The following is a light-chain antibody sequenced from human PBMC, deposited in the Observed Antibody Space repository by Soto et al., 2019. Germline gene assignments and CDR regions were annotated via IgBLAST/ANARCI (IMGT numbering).Light chain of an antibody. V-gene: IGLV2-14*01. CDR2: DVT. J-gene: IGLJ1*01. Sequence: QSALTQPASVSGSPGQSITISCTGTSSDVGGYNYVSWYQQHPGKGPNLMIYDVTNRPSGVSNRFSGSKSGNTASLTISGLQAEDEVDYYCSSYTSCSTLYVFGTGTKVTVL. CDR3: SSYTSCSTLYV. CDR1: SSDVGGYNY.